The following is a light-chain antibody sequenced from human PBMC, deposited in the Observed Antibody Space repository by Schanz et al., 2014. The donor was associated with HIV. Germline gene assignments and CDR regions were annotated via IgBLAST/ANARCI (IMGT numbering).Light chain of an antibody. V-gene: IGLV2-14*03. CDR1: SSDVNGYDY. CDR3: YSYAGSRV. J-gene: IGLJ3*02. Sequence: QSVLTQPASVSGSPGQSITISCTGVSSDVNGYDYVSWYQQYPGKVPRLMIYDVNNRPPGVSSRFSGSKSGNTASLTISGLQVGDEADYYCYSYAGSRVFGGGTKLTVL. CDR2: DVN.